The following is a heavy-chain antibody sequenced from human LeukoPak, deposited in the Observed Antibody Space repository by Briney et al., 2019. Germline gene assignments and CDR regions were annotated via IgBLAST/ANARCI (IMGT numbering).Heavy chain of an antibody. CDR1: GGTFSSYA. J-gene: IGHJ4*02. CDR2: IIPIFGTA. Sequence: ASVKASCKASGGTFSSYAISWVRQAPGQGLEWMGGIIPIFGTANYAQKFQGRVTITADESTSTAYMELSSLRSEDTAVYYCARGDTRGYSYGSPTAYDYWGQGTLVTVSS. D-gene: IGHD5-18*01. V-gene: IGHV1-69*13. CDR3: ARGDTRGYSYGSPTAYDY.